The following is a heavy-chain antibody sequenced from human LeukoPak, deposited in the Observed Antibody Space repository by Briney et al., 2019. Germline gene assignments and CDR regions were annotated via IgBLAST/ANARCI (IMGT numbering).Heavy chain of an antibody. J-gene: IGHJ5*02. CDR2: LNPNSGNT. D-gene: IGHD1-26*01. CDR1: GYAFTSYD. CDR3: ARGGASADARRFDP. V-gene: IGHV1-8*01. Sequence: SPVKVSCKASGYAFTSYDINWVRQASGQGLEWMGWLNPNSGNTGYAQRFQGRVTITSSTSTSTVFMELGSLTSEDTAVYYCARGGASADARRFDPWGQGTLVTVSS.